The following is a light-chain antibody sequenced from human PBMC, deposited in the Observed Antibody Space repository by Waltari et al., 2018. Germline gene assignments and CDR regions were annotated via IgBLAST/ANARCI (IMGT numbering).Light chain of an antibody. CDR2: AAS. Sequence: DIQMTQSPSSVSASVGDRVTITGRASQGINNWLAWYQQTPGKAPKLRIFAASNLQSGGPSRFSGSGSGTDFTLTISSLQPEDFATYYWQQANSFPRTFGQGTKVEIK. V-gene: IGKV1-12*01. CDR1: QGINNW. CDR3: QQANSFPRT. J-gene: IGKJ1*01.